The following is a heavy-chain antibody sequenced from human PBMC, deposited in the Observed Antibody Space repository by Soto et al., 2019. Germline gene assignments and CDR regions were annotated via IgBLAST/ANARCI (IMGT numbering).Heavy chain of an antibody. V-gene: IGHV1-18*01. CDR1: GYTFTSYG. CDR2: ISAYNGNT. CDR3: ARDASVEYSGSSWFHWFDP. J-gene: IGHJ5*02. D-gene: IGHD6-6*01. Sequence: ASVKVSCKASGYTFTSYGISWVRQAPGQGLEWMGWISAYNGNTNYAQKLQGRVTMTTDTSTSTAYMELRSLRSDDTAVYYCARDASVEYSGSSWFHWFDPWGQGPLVTVSS.